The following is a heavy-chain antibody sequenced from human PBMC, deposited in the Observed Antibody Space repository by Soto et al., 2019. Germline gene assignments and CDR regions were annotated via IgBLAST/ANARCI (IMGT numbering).Heavy chain of an antibody. J-gene: IGHJ6*02. CDR3: ARPGYCPNGVCYTNGMDV. V-gene: IGHV1-69*01. CDR1: GGTFSSYA. Sequence: QVQLVQSGAEVKKPGSSVKVSCKASGGTFSSYAISWVRQAPGQGLEWMGGFIPIFGTANYAQKFQGRVTITADESKSTAYMELRSLRAEDTAVYYGARPGYCPNGVCYTNGMDVWGQGTTVTVSS. CDR2: FIPIFGTA. D-gene: IGHD2-8*01.